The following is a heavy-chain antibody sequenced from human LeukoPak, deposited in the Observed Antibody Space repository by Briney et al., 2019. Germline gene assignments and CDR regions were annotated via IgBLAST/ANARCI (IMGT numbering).Heavy chain of an antibody. CDR3: ARPYYYDSRIDP. Sequence: PAETLSLTCTVSGGSISSGDYYWSWIRQPPGKGLEWIAYMYYSGSTYYNPSLKSRVTMSADTSKNQLSLKLSSVTAADTAVYYCARPYYYDSRIDPWGQGILVTVSS. D-gene: IGHD3-22*01. J-gene: IGHJ5*02. CDR1: GGSISSGDYY. CDR2: MYYSGST. V-gene: IGHV4-30-4*01.